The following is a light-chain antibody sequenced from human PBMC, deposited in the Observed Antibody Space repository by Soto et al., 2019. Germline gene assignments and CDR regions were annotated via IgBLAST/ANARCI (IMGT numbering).Light chain of an antibody. V-gene: IGLV2-14*01. J-gene: IGLJ2*01. Sequence: QPVLTQPASVSASPGQSITISCTGTSSDIGSYNYVSWYRHHPGKAPQLMIYEVSHRPSGISHGFSGSKSGNTASLTISGLQAEDEGYYYCTSYTGSRSLVVFGGGTKLTVL. CDR3: TSYTGSRSLVV. CDR1: SSDIGSYNY. CDR2: EVS.